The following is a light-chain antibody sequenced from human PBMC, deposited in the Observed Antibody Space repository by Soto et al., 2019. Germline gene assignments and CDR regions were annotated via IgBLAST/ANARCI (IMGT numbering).Light chain of an antibody. V-gene: IGLV2-11*01. CDR3: CSYAGSYTLYV. CDR1: SSDVGGYNY. J-gene: IGLJ1*01. CDR2: DVS. Sequence: QSALTQPSSVAGSPGQSVTISCTGTSSDVGGYNYVSWYQQHPGTAPKLMIYDVSKRPSGVPDRFSGSKSGNTASLTISGLQAEDEADYYCCSYAGSYTLYVFGTGTKLTVL.